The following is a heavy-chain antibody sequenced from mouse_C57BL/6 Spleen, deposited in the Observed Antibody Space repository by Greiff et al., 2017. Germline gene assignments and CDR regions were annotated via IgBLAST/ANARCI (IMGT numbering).Heavy chain of an antibody. CDR2: ISSGGRYT. J-gene: IGHJ4*01. V-gene: IGHV5-6*01. CDR3: ARRITGTSMDY. CDR1: GFTFSSYG. D-gene: IGHD4-1*01. Sequence: EVQLVESGGDLVKPGGSLKLSCAASGFTFSSYGMSWVRQTPDKRLEWVATISSGGRYTYYPDIVKGRFTISRDNAKNTLYLQMSSLKSEDTAMYYCARRITGTSMDYWGQGTSVTVSS.